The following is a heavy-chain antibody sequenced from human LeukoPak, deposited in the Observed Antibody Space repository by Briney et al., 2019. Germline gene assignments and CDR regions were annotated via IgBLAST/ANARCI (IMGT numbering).Heavy chain of an antibody. D-gene: IGHD3-10*01. CDR1: GFTFSSYS. Sequence: GGSLRLSCAASGFTFSSYSMNWVRQAPGKGLEWVSSISSSSSYIYYADSVKGRFTISRDNAKNSLYLQMNSLRAEDTAVYYCARDQGTGYYYGSGSDFDYWSQGTLVTVSS. V-gene: IGHV3-21*01. J-gene: IGHJ4*02. CDR2: ISSSSSYI. CDR3: ARDQGTGYYYGSGSDFDY.